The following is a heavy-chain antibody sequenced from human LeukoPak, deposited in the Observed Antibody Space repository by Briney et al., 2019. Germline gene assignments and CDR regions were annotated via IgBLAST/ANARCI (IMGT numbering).Heavy chain of an antibody. CDR1: GGSMSSYY. CDR3: ARGARAGYNLEPFDY. Sequence: PSETLSLTCTVSGGSMSSYYWSWIRQPPGKGLEWFGYIYYSGSIKYNPSLKSRVTISVDTSKNQFSLKLSSVTAADTAVYYCARGARAGYNLEPFDYWGQGTLVTVSS. D-gene: IGHD5-24*01. CDR2: IYYSGSI. V-gene: IGHV4-59*08. J-gene: IGHJ4*02.